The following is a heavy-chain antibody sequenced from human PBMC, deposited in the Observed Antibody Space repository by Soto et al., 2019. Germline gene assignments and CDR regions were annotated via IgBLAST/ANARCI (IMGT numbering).Heavy chain of an antibody. Sequence: EVQLVESGGGLVKPGGSLRLSCVASGFTFRTYTMNWVRQAPGKGLEWVSGIRGFSPYTFYAESVKGRFTISRDDAKKSLYLHMNSLRVEDTALYYCARDDYTYGVYWGQGSLVTVSS. CDR2: IRGFSPYT. J-gene: IGHJ4*02. V-gene: IGHV3-21*04. CDR1: GFTFRTYT. D-gene: IGHD3-3*01. CDR3: ARDDYTYGVY.